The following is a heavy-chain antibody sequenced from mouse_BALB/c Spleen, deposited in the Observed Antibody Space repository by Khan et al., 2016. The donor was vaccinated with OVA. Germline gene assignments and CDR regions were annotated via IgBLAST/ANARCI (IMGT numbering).Heavy chain of an antibody. CDR3: ARSGYDYFAY. Sequence: VHLVESGAELVRPGSSVKISCKASGYAFSSYWMNWVKQRPGQGLEWIGQIYPGDGDTKYNGKFKGKVTLTADKSSSTAYMQLSSLTSEDSAVYFCARSGYDYFAYWGQGTLVTVSA. D-gene: IGHD2-14*01. V-gene: IGHV1-80*01. CDR2: IYPGDGDT. CDR1: GYAFSSYW. J-gene: IGHJ3*01.